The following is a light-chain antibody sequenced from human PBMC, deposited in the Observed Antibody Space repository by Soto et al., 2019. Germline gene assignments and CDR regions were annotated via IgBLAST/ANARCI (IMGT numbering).Light chain of an antibody. Sequence: QSALTQPRSVSGSPGQSVTISCTGTSSDVGGYNYVSWYQQHPGKAPKLMIYDVSQRPSGVPDRFSGSKSGNTASLTISGLQAEDEADYYCCSYAGSHVLFGGGTKLTVL. CDR1: SSDVGGYNY. CDR3: CSYAGSHVL. CDR2: DVS. V-gene: IGLV2-11*01. J-gene: IGLJ2*01.